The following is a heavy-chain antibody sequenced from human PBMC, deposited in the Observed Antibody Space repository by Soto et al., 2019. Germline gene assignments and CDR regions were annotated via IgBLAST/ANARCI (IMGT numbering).Heavy chain of an antibody. V-gene: IGHV1-8*02. CDR2: MNPNSGNT. J-gene: IGHJ6*02. Sequence: ASVKVSCKASGYTFTSYDINWVRQATGQGLEWMGWMNPNSGNTGYAQKFQGRVTMTRNTSISTAYMELSSLRSEDTAVYYCARVAAADFAPFYYYYGMDVWGQGTTVTVYS. CDR3: ARVAAADFAPFYYYYGMDV. D-gene: IGHD6-13*01. CDR1: GYTFTSYD.